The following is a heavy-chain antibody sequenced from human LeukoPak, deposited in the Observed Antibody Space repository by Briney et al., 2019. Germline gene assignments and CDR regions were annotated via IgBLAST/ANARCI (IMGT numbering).Heavy chain of an antibody. CDR3: AKNRWGSVATPDS. CDR1: GFSFSSYS. J-gene: IGHJ4*02. CDR2: ISSTSSFI. D-gene: IGHD5-12*01. Sequence: GGSLRLSCAASGFSFSSYSMNWVRQAPGKGLEWVSSISSTSSFIYYADSVKGRFIISRDNAKNSLYLQMNSLRAEDTAVYYCAKNRWGSVATPDSWGQGTLVTVSS. V-gene: IGHV3-21*01.